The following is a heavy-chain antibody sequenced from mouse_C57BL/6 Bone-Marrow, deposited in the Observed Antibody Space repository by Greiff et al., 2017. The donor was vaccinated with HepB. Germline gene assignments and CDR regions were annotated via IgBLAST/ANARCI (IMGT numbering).Heavy chain of an antibody. CDR1: GYTFTDYN. CDR3: ARMLLYYYGSLPFDY. D-gene: IGHD1-1*01. Sequence: VQLQQSGPELVKPGASVKIPCKASGYTFTDYNMDWVKQSHGKSLEWIGDINPNNGGTIYNQKFKGKATLTVDKSSSTAYMELRSLTSEDTAVYYCARMLLYYYGSLPFDYWGQGTTLTVSS. V-gene: IGHV1-18*01. J-gene: IGHJ2*01. CDR2: INPNNGGT.